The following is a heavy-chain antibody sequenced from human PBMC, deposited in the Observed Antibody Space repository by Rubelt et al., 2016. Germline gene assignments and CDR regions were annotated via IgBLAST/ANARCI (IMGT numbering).Heavy chain of an antibody. Sequence: VLPGGSLRLSCAASGFTFSSYAMSWVRQAPGKGLECVSVIYRGGATYYADSVTGRFTISRDNSKNTLYLQMTSLRVEDTAVYYCARDWDYKIDYWGQGTLVTVSS. CDR3: ARDWDYKIDY. J-gene: IGHJ4*02. CDR2: IYRGGAT. D-gene: IGHD4-11*01. V-gene: IGHV3-66*01. CDR1: GFTFSSYA.